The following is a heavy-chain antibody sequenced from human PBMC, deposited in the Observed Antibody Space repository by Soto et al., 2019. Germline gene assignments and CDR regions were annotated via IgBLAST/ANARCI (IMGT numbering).Heavy chain of an antibody. CDR2: ISAYNGNT. CDR1: GYTFTSYG. D-gene: IGHD3-10*01. J-gene: IGHJ4*02. CDR3: ARLLWFGELLFGVFDY. V-gene: IGHV1-18*01. Sequence: GASLKVSCKAPGYTFTSYGISWVRQAPGQGLEWMGWISAYNGNTNYAQKLQGRVTMTTDTSTSTAYMELRSLRSDDTAVYYCARLLWFGELLFGVFDYWGQGTLVTVSS.